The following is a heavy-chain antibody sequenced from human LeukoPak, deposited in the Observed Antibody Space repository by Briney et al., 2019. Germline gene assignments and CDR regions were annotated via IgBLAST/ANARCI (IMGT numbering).Heavy chain of an antibody. Sequence: SETLSLTCTVSGGSISSSSYYWGWIRQPPGKGLEWIGYIYHSGSTYYNPSLKSRVTISVDRSKNQFSLKLSSVTAADTAVYYCARATPNYCSSTSCPNSIHDAFDIWGQGTMVTVSS. J-gene: IGHJ3*02. D-gene: IGHD2-2*01. CDR2: IYHSGST. CDR3: ARATPNYCSSTSCPNSIHDAFDI. V-gene: IGHV4-39*07. CDR1: GGSISSSSYY.